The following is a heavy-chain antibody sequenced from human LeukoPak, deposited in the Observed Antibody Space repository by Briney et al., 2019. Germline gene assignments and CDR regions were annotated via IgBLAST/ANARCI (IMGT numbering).Heavy chain of an antibody. J-gene: IGHJ4*02. CDR3: ARGLPGPDY. D-gene: IGHD5/OR15-5a*01. Sequence: GGSLRLSCAASGFTFSSYTMNWVRQAPGKGLEWVSSISSSSYIYYADSVKGRFTISRDNSKNTLYLQMNSLRAEDTAVYYCARGLPGPDYWGQGTLVTVSS. CDR1: GFTFSSYT. V-gene: IGHV3-21*01. CDR2: ISSSSYI.